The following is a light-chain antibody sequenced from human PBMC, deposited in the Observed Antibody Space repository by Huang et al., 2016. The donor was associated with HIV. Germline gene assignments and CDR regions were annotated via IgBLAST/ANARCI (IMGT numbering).Light chain of an antibody. Sequence: DIQMTQSPSTLSASIGDRVTITCRASQSISSWLAWFQQKPGQAPKLLMFGASSLERWVPSRFSGSGSGTEFSLTISSLRPDDYGTYFCQQYNSYPYTFGQGTKLEIK. V-gene: IGKV1-5*01. CDR3: QQYNSYPYT. J-gene: IGKJ2*01. CDR2: GAS. CDR1: QSISSW.